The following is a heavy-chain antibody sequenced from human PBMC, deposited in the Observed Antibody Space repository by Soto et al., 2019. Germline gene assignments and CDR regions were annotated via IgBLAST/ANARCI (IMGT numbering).Heavy chain of an antibody. D-gene: IGHD6-13*01. Sequence: SETLSLTCAVYGGSFSGYYWIWIRQPPGKGLEWIGEINHSGSTNYNPSLKSRVTISVDTSKNQFSLKLSSVTAADTAVYYCARGGSGSWYYYYYYYYGMDVWGQGTTVT. V-gene: IGHV4-34*01. CDR2: INHSGST. J-gene: IGHJ6*02. CDR1: GGSFSGYY. CDR3: ARGGSGSWYYYYYYYYGMDV.